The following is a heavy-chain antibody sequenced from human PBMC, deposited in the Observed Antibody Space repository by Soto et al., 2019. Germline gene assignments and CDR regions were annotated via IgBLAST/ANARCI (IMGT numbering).Heavy chain of an antibody. CDR3: AKSARFLEWLSPDWYFDL. J-gene: IGHJ2*01. CDR1: GFTFSSYA. Sequence: VGSLRLSCAASGFTFSSYAMSWVRQAPGKGLEWVSAISGSGGSTYYADSVKGRFTISRDNSKNTLYLQMNSLRAEDTAVYYCAKSARFLEWLSPDWYFDLWGRGTLVTVSS. V-gene: IGHV3-23*01. CDR2: ISGSGGST. D-gene: IGHD3-3*01.